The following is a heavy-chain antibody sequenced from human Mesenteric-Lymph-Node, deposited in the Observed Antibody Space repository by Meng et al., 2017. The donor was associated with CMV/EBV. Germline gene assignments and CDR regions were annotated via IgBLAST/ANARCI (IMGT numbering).Heavy chain of an antibody. Sequence: ASVKVSCKASGYTFTTYGITWVRQAPGQGLEWMGWISGYNGDTKYAQKLQGRVTMTTDTSTSTAYMELRSLRSDDTAVYYCAREYFRVAYYYDSSGYRHFDYWGQGTLVTVSS. V-gene: IGHV1-18*01. CDR3: AREYFRVAYYYDSSGYRHFDY. CDR1: GYTFTTYG. CDR2: ISGYNGDT. J-gene: IGHJ4*02. D-gene: IGHD3-22*01.